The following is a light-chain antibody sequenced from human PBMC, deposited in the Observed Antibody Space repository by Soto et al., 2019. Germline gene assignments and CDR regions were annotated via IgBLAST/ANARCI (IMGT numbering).Light chain of an antibody. V-gene: IGKV1-39*01. CDR1: QSISTY. Sequence: DIQMTQSPSSLSASVGDRITITCRASQSISTYLNWYQQRPGRAPKLLIYEASSLQSGVPSRFSGSGSGTDFTLTISSLQPDDFATYYCQQLNSYPTFGQGTRLEIK. J-gene: IGKJ5*01. CDR2: EAS. CDR3: QQLNSYPT.